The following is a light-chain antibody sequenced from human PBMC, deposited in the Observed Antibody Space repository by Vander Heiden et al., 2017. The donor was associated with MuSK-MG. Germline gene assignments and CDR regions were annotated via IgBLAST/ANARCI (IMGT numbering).Light chain of an antibody. J-gene: IGLJ2*01. CDR1: SSNIGAGYA. CDR3: QYYDSSLSGVI. CDR2: NNI. V-gene: IGLV1-40*01. Sequence: QSVLTQTPSVSGAPGQRVTISCTGSSSNIGAGYAVHWYQQLPGTEPKLLSENNINRPSGVPDRFSGSKAGSSESLATTGLQTEDEADYDCQYYDSSLSGVIFGGGTKLTVL.